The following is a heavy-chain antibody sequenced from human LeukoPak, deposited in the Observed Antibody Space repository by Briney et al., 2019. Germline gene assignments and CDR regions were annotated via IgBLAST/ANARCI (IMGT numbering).Heavy chain of an antibody. Sequence: GGSLRLSCAASGFTFSSYSMNWVRQAPGKGLEWVSSISSSSSYIYYADSVKGRFTISRDNAKNSLYLQMNSLRAEDTAVYYCATGILTGPDAFDIWGQGTMVTVSS. D-gene: IGHD3-9*01. CDR1: GFTFSSYS. CDR3: ATGILTGPDAFDI. V-gene: IGHV3-21*01. J-gene: IGHJ3*02. CDR2: ISSSSSYI.